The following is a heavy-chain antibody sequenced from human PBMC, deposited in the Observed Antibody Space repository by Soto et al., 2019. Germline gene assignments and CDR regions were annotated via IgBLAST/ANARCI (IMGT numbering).Heavy chain of an antibody. Sequence: GGSLRVSCAASGFTFSSYAMSWVRQAPGKGLEWVSAISGSGGSTYYADSVKGRFTISRDNSKNTLYLQMNSLRAEDTAVYYCVIMRGYCDFWSGYYLDYWGQGTLVTVSS. CDR3: VIMRGYCDFWSGYYLDY. D-gene: IGHD3-3*01. V-gene: IGHV3-23*01. J-gene: IGHJ4*02. CDR2: ISGSGGST. CDR1: GFTFSSYA.